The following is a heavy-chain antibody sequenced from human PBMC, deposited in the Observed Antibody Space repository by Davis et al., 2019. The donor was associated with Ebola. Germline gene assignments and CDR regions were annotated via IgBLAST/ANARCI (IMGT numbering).Heavy chain of an antibody. CDR2: IKSRSDGGAT. CDR1: GFTFNDAW. CDR3: TTPQRYGDYDY. V-gene: IGHV3-15*01. Sequence: GESLKISCAASGFTFNDAWMSWVRQAPGKGLEWVARIKSRSDGGATDYGTSVKGRFIISRDDSKNMLFLHMNSLKTEDTGVYYCTTPQRYGDYDYWGQGTLVTVSS. D-gene: IGHD4-17*01. J-gene: IGHJ4*02.